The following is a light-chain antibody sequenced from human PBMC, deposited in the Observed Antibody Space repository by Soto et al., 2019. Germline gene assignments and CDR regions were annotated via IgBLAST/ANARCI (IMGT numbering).Light chain of an antibody. Sequence: DIVMTQSPDSLAVSLGERATINCRSSQSVLYSSSNKNYLAWYQQKPGQPPKLLIYLASTRESGVPARFSGSGSGTDFPSTISSLQAEDVAVYYWQQYCSSPWTFGQGTKVEIK. CDR2: LAS. J-gene: IGKJ1*01. V-gene: IGKV4-1*01. CDR3: QQYCSSPWT. CDR1: QSVLYSSSNKNY.